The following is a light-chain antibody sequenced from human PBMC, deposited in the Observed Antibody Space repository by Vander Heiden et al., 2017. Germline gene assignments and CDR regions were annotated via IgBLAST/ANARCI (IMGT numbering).Light chain of an antibody. CDR1: SSNIGNNA. Sequence: QSVLTQPPSVSAAPRQRVTISCSGSSSNIGNNAVNWYQQLQGKAPKLLIYYNDLLPSGVSDRFSGSKSGTSASLAISGLQSEDEADYYCAAWDDSLNGVLFGGGTKLTVL. V-gene: IGLV1-36*01. CDR2: YND. J-gene: IGLJ2*01. CDR3: AAWDDSLNGVL.